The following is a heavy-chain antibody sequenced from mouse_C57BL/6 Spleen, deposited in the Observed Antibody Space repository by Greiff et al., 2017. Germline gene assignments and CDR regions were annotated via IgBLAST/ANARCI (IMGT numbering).Heavy chain of an antibody. CDR1: GYTFTSYW. CDR2: IDPSDSYT. J-gene: IGHJ4*01. CDR3: ARGPYYAMDY. D-gene: IGHD3-3*01. V-gene: IGHV1-50*01. Sequence: VQLQQPGAELVKPGASVKLSCKASGYTFTSYWMQWVKQRPGQGLEWIGEIDPSDSYTNYNQKFKGKATLTVDTSSSTAYMQLSSLTSEDSAVYYCARGPYYAMDYWGQGTSVTVSS.